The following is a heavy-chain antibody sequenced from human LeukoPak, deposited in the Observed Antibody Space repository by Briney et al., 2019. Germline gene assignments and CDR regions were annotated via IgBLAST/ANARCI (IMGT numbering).Heavy chain of an antibody. CDR1: GFTFGHYA. CDR3: ARAPDSSGYYFYFDY. CDR2: ISYGGNDQ. Sequence: QPGRSLRLSCGASGFTFGHYAMNWVRQAPGQGLEWVAIISYGGNDQHYADSVKGRFTISRDNTKNTAYLQMNSLRPEDTAVYYCARAPDSSGYYFYFDYWGQGTLVTVSS. D-gene: IGHD3-22*01. V-gene: IGHV3-30-3*01. J-gene: IGHJ4*02.